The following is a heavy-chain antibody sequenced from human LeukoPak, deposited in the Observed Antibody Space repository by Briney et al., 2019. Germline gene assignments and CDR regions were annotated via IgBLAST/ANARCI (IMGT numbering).Heavy chain of an antibody. D-gene: IGHD3-9*01. CDR1: GFTFSSYE. V-gene: IGHV3-48*03. J-gene: IGHJ4*02. Sequence: GGSLRLSCAASGFTFSSYEMNWVRQAPGKGLEWASFISMSGASMYYADSVKGRFTISRDNAKNSLYLQMNSLRADDTAIYYCARERGHDILTGDYNVRALDYWGQGTLVTVSS. CDR3: ARERGHDILTGDYNVRALDY. CDR2: ISMSGASM.